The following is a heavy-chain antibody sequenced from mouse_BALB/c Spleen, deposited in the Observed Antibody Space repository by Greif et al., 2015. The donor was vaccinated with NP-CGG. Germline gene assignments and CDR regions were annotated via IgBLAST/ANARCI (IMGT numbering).Heavy chain of an antibody. V-gene: IGHV1-55*01. J-gene: IGHJ2*01. CDR2: IYPGSGST. Sequence: QVQLKESGAELVKPGTSVKLSCKASGYNFTSYWINWVKLRPGQGLEWIGDIYPGSGSTNYNEKFKSKATLTVDTSSSTAYMQLSSLASEDSALYYCARYYGSSSDYWGQGTTLTVSS. CDR1: GYNFTSYW. CDR3: ARYYGSSSDY. D-gene: IGHD1-1*01.